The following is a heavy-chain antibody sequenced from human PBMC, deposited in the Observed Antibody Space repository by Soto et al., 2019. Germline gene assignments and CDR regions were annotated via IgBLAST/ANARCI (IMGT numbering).Heavy chain of an antibody. V-gene: IGHV1-2*04. J-gene: IGHJ3*02. CDR1: GDTFTGYY. Sequence: GSSVKVSCKASGDTFTGYYMDWGRQAPGQGLEWMGWINPNSGGTNYAQKFQGWVTMTRDTSISTAYMELSRLRSDDTAVYYCARVIGPIAAFDIWGQGTMVTVSS. CDR3: ARVIGPIAAFDI. CDR2: INPNSGGT. D-gene: IGHD3-3*01.